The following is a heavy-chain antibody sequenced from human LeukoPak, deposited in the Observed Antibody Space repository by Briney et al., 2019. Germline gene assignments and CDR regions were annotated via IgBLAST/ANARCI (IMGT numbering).Heavy chain of an antibody. D-gene: IGHD3-22*01. CDR1: GGSVSDYY. CDR3: AKSNGYGLIDI. CDR2: IYNSGNT. Sequence: KASETLSLTCTVSGGSVSDYYWTWIRQPPGKGLEWIGNIYNSGNTNYNPSLKSRVTISVDTSKNQFSLKLNSVTAADTAVYYCAKSNGYGLIDIWGQGTMVTVSS. V-gene: IGHV4-59*02. J-gene: IGHJ3*02.